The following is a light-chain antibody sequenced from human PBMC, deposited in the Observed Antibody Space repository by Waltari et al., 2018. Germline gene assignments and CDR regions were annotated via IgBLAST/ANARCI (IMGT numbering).Light chain of an antibody. J-gene: IGLJ2*01. V-gene: IGLV2-14*03. CDR1: SGAVGGYIY. Sequence: QSALTQPASVSGSPGQSITISCTGASGAVGGYIYVSWYQQHPGKAPKLMIYDVSNRPSGVSNRFSGSKSGNTASLTISGLQAEDEADYYCSSYTSSTVVFGGGTKLTVL. CDR3: SSYTSSTVV. CDR2: DVS.